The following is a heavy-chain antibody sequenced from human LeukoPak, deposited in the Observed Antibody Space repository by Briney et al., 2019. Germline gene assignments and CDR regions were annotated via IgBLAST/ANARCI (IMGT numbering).Heavy chain of an antibody. D-gene: IGHD1-26*01. CDR3: ARVGWELLGPFDH. CDR2: ISSSSSYI. V-gene: IGHV3-21*04. J-gene: IGHJ4*02. CDR1: GFTFSSYS. Sequence: PGGSLRLSCAASGFTFSSYSMNWVRQAPGKGLEWVSSISSSSSYIYYADSVKGRFTISRDNAKNSLYLQMNSLRAEDTAVYYCARVGWELLGPFDHWGQGTLVTVSS.